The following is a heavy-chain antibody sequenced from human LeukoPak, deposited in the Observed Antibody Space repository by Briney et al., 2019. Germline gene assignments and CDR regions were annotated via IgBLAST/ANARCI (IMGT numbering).Heavy chain of an antibody. CDR1: EFSVGSNY. V-gene: IGHV3-23*01. D-gene: IGHD2-2*01. CDR3: ARLRFCSSTSCYEDY. J-gene: IGHJ4*02. Sequence: GGSLRLSCAASEFSVGSNYMTWVRQAPGKGLEWVSAISGSGGSTYYAVSVKGRFTISRDKSKNTLSLQMNILRAEDTAVYYCARLRFCSSTSCYEDYWGQGTLVTVSS. CDR2: ISGSGGST.